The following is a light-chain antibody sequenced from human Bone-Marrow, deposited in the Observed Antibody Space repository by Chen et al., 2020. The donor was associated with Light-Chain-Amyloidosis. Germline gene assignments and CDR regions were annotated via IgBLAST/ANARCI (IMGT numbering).Light chain of an antibody. J-gene: IGKJ1*01. CDR3: QQYNDWPSWT. V-gene: IGKV3-15*01. CDR2: GAS. Sequence: EIVMTQSPATLSVSPGERATLSCRASQIVSSNLAWYQQEPGQAPRLLIYGASTRATGIPARFSGSGSGTEFTLTISSLQSEDFAVYYCQQYNDWPSWTFGQGTKVEIK. CDR1: QIVSSN.